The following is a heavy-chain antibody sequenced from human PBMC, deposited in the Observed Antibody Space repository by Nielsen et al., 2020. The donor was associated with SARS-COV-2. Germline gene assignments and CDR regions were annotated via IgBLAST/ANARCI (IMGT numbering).Heavy chain of an antibody. CDR2: INSDGSST. J-gene: IGHJ4*02. CDR3: ARETSGYDTIFFDY. V-gene: IGHV3-74*01. CDR1: AFTFSTYW. D-gene: IGHD5-12*01. Sequence: GESLKISCAASAFTFSTYWMHWVRQAPGKGLVWVSRINSDGSSTSYADSVKGRFTISRDNAKNTLYLQMNSLRAEDTAVYYCARETSGYDTIFFDYWGQGTLVTVSS.